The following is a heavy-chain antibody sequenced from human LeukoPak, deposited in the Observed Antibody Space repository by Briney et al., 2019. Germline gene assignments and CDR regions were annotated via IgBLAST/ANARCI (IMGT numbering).Heavy chain of an antibody. CDR2: ISYDGSNK. Sequence: GGSLRLSCAASGFTFSSYGMHWVRQAPGKGLEWVAVISYDGSNKYYADSVKGRFTISRDNSKNTLYLQMNSLRAEDTAVYYCATDIEVAGPFDYWGQGTLVTVSS. CDR1: GFTFSSYG. CDR3: ATDIEVAGPFDY. J-gene: IGHJ4*02. D-gene: IGHD6-19*01. V-gene: IGHV3-30*03.